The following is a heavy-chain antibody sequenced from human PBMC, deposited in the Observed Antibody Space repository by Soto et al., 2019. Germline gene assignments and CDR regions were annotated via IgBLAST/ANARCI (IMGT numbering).Heavy chain of an antibody. CDR1: GYTFTGYA. J-gene: IGHJ4*02. V-gene: IGHV1-3*05. CDR3: ARAVAVPADFDY. CDR2: INAGNGNT. D-gene: IGHD6-19*01. Sequence: QVQVVQSGAEEKKPGASVKVSCTASGYTFTGYAIHWVRQAPGQRLEWMGWINAGNGNTKYSQKFQGRVTITRDTSASTAYMELSSLRSEDTAVYYWARAVAVPADFDYWGQGTLVTVSS.